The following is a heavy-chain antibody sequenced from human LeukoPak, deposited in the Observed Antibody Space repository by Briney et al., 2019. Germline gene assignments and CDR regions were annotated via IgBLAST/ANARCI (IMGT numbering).Heavy chain of an antibody. CDR3: ARAGGSFDAFDI. D-gene: IGHD2-15*01. J-gene: IGHJ3*02. V-gene: IGHV1-46*01. CDR1: RYTFTSYY. CDR2: INPSGGST. Sequence: ASVKVSCKASRYTFTSYYMHWVRQAPGQGLEWMGIINPSGGSTSYAQKFQGRVTMTRDTSTSTVYMELSSLRSEDTAVYYCARAGGSFDAFDIWGQGTMVTVSS.